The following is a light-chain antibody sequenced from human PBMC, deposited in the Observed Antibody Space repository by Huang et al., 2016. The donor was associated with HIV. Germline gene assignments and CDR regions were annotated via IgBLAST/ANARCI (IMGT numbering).Light chain of an antibody. CDR1: QSVGSY. CDR2: DTS. J-gene: IGKJ4*01. V-gene: IGKV3-11*01. CDR3: QQRSTWPLT. Sequence: EVVLTQSPSILSLSLGGTGTISCKASQSVGSYVAWYQQRPGQSPRLLLYDTSNRAAGSPSRCSGSGSGTDFTLTISGLESEDLGVFYCQQRSTWPLTFGGGTKLA.